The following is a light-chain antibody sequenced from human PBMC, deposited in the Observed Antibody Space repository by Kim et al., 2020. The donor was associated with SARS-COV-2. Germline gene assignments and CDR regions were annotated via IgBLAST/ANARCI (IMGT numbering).Light chain of an antibody. CDR1: SSKIESHS. CDR3: AAWLDSLNGWV. Sequence: TSGYASSSKIESHSVDWYQHLQRLAPILLLYRNTAPHSGVPDRFSCSKSGTSASLAISGLQSEDEADYYCAAWLDSLNGWVFGGGTQLTVL. V-gene: IGLV1-44*01. CDR2: RNT. J-gene: IGLJ3*02.